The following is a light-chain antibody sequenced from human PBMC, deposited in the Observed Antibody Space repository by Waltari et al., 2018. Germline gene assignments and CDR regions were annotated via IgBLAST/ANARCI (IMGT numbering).Light chain of an antibody. J-gene: IGLJ2*01. CDR1: SSDVGGYNY. Sequence: QSALTQPASVSGSPGQSITISCTGTSSDVGGYNYVSWYQQHPGKAPKLMIYDVSNRPSGVSNRVAGSESGNTASRTISVLQAEDEAEYYCSSYTSSSTVVFGGGTKLTVL. V-gene: IGLV2-14*03. CDR2: DVS. CDR3: SSYTSSSTVV.